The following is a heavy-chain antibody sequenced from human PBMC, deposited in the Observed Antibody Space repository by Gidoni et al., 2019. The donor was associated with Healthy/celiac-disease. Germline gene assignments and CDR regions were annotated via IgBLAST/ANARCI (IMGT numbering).Heavy chain of an antibody. CDR2: INHSGSP. CDR1: GGSCSGYY. J-gene: IGHJ6*02. CDR3: ASGKIAVAGPIKDYYYGMDV. V-gene: IGHV4-34*01. D-gene: IGHD6-19*01. Sequence: QVQLQQWGAGLLKPSETLSLTCAVYGGSCSGYYWSWIRQPPGKGLEWIGEINHSGSPNYNPSLKSRVTRSVYTSKTQFSLKLSSVTAADTAVYYCASGKIAVAGPIKDYYYGMDVWGQGTTVTVSS.